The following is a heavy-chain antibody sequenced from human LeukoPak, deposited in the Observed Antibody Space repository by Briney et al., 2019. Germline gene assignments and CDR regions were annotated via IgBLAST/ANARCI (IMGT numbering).Heavy chain of an antibody. CDR2: IIPIFGTA. CDR1: GGTFINSA. CDR3: ARVFTYGRSIYFYYGMDV. J-gene: IGHJ6*02. D-gene: IGHD4-17*01. V-gene: IGHV1-69*13. Sequence: GASVKVSCKASGGTFINSAISWVRQAPGEGLEWMGGIIPIFGTANYAQKFQDRVTITADESTSTAYMELSSLRSEDTAVYYCARVFTYGRSIYFYYGMDVWGQGTTVTVSS.